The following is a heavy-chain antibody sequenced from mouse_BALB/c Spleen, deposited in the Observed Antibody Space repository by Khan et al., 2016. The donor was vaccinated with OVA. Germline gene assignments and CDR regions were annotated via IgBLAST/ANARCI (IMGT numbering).Heavy chain of an antibody. J-gene: IGHJ3*01. D-gene: IGHD1-1*01. Sequence: QVQLQQSGAELARPGASVKMSCKASGYTFTSYTIHWVKQRPGQGLEWIGYINPSSGYSNYNQKFRDQATLTADKSSSTAYMQLSSLPSADSAVYYCARVEPCDRIDYAWFAYWGQGTLVTVSA. CDR1: GYTFTSYT. CDR2: INPSSGYS. V-gene: IGHV1-4*01. CDR3: ARVEPCDRIDYAWFAY.